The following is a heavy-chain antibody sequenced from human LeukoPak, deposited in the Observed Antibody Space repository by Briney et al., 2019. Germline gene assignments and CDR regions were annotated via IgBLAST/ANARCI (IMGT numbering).Heavy chain of an antibody. J-gene: IGHJ6*02. CDR2: IRADGGRT. V-gene: IGHV3-43*02. D-gene: IGHD2/OR15-2a*01. CDR3: ATWAFYHGLDV. Sequence: GGSLRLSCAAPGFTFGDYAMHWVRQAPGKGLEWVSLIRADGGRTYYADSVNSRFTISRDNSKNSLYLQMNSLRTDDTALYYCATWAFYHGLDVWGQGSTVTVSS. CDR1: GFTFGDYA.